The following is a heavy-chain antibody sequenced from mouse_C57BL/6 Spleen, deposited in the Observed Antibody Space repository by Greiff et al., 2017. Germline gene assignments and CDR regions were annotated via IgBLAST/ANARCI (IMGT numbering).Heavy chain of an antibody. CDR2: SDGGSYT. CDR1: GFTFSSYA. V-gene: IGHV5-4*01. CDR3: ARDGELGRGDYFDY. D-gene: IGHD4-1*01. J-gene: IGHJ2*01. Sequence: EVMLVESGGGLVKPGGSLKLSWAASGFTFSSYAISDGGSYTYYPDNVKGRFTISRDNAKNNLYLQMSHLKSEDTAMYYCARDGELGRGDYFDYWGQGTTLTVSS.